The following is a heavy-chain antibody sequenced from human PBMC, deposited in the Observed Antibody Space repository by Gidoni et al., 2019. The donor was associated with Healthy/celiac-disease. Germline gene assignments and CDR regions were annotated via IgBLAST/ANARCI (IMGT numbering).Heavy chain of an antibody. CDR1: GFPFSSYA. D-gene: IGHD3-22*01. CDR3: ATGSDSPYAFDI. CDR2: ISGSGGST. Sequence: SLRLSCAASGFPFSSYAMSWVRQAPGKGLEWVSAISGSGGSTYYADSVKGRFTISRDNSKNTLYLQMNSLRAEDTAVYYCATGSDSPYAFDIWGQGTMVTVSS. V-gene: IGHV3-23*01. J-gene: IGHJ3*02.